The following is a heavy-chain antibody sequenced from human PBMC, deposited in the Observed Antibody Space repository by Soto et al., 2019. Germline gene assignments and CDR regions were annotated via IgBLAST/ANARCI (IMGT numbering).Heavy chain of an antibody. CDR2: ISAYNGNT. CDR1: GYTFTSYG. CDR3: AGEGSYYDSSGYYYTFDY. V-gene: IGHV1-18*01. J-gene: IGHJ4*02. D-gene: IGHD3-22*01. Sequence: ASVKVSCKASGYTFTSYGISWVRQAPGQGLEWMGWISAYNGNTNYAQKLQGRVTMTTDTSTSTAYMELRSLRSDDTAVYYCAGEGSYYDSSGYYYTFDYWGQGTLVTISS.